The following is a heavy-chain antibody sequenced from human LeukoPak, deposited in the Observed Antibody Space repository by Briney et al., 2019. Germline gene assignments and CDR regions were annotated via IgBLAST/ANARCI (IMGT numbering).Heavy chain of an antibody. J-gene: IGHJ3*02. CDR3: ARDVPYYYESSGYYSLGFDI. D-gene: IGHD3-22*01. V-gene: IGHV3-7*01. Sequence: GGSLRLSCAASGFTFTTYWMSWVRQAPGKGLEWVANIKQDGTEKYYVDSVKGRFTISRDNAKNSLYLQMNSLRAEDTAVYYCARDVPYYYESSGYYSLGFDIWGQGTMVTVSS. CDR1: GFTFTTYW. CDR2: IKQDGTEK.